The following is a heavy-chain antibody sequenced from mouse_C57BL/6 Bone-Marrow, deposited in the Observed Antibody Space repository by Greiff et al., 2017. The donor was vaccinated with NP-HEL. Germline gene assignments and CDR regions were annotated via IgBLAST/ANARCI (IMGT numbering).Heavy chain of an antibody. D-gene: IGHD1-1*01. CDR2: ISNGGGST. J-gene: IGHJ3*01. V-gene: IGHV5-12*01. CDR1: GFTFSDYY. CDR3: ARHYYGSSLAWFAY. Sequence: DVKLVESGGGLVQPGGSLKLSCAASGFTFSDYYMYWVRQTPEKRLEWVAYISNGGGSTYYPDTVKGRFTISRDNAKNTLYLQMSRLKSEDTAMYYCARHYYGSSLAWFAYWGQGTLVTVSA.